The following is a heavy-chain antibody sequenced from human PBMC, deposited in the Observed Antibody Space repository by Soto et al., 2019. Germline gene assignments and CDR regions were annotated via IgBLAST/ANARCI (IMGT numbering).Heavy chain of an antibody. CDR2: FDPEDGET. Sequence: GASVKVSCKVSGYTLTELSMHWVRQAPGKGLEWMGGFDPEDGETIYAQKFQGRVTMTEDTSTDTAYMELSSLRSEDTAVYYCAAGGIYCSGGGCRANPFDYWGQGTLVTVSS. J-gene: IGHJ4*02. D-gene: IGHD2-15*01. V-gene: IGHV1-24*01. CDR3: AAGGIYCSGGGCRANPFDY. CDR1: GYTLTELS.